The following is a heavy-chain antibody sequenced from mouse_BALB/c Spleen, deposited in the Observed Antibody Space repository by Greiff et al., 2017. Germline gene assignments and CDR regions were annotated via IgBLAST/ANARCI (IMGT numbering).Heavy chain of an antibody. CDR1: GFTFSDYY. V-gene: IGHV5-4*02. D-gene: IGHD1-2*01. Sequence: EVKVVESGGGLVKPGGSLKLSCAASGFTFSDYYMYWVRQTPEKRLEWVATISDGGSYTYYPDSVKGRFTISRDNAKNNLYLQMSSLKSEDTAMYYCARGGTTAAWFAYWGQGTLVTVSA. J-gene: IGHJ3*01. CDR2: ISDGGSYT. CDR3: ARGGTTAAWFAY.